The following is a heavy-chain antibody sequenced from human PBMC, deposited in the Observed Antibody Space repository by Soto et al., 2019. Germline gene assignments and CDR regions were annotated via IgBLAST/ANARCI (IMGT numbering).Heavy chain of an antibody. J-gene: IGHJ4*02. V-gene: IGHV4-31*03. CDR2: IYYSGST. D-gene: IGHD4-17*01. Sequence: QVQLQESGPGLVKPSQTLSLTCTVSGGSISSGGYYWSWIRQHPGKGLEWIGYIYYSGSTYYNPALKSRVTISVDRSKNQFSLKLSSVTAADTAVYYCARSPEATVTAFDYWGQGTLVTVSS. CDR1: GGSISSGGYY. CDR3: ARSPEATVTAFDY.